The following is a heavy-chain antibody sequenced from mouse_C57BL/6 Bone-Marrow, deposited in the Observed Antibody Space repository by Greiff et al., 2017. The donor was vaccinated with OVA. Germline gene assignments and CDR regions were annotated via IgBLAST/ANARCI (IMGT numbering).Heavy chain of an antibody. CDR2: IFPGSGST. V-gene: IGHV1-75*01. CDR3: ARDAGWSTLEDY. CDR1: GYTFTDYY. Sequence: VHLVESGPELVKPGASVKISCKASGYTFTDYYINWVKQRPGQGLEWIGWIFPGSGSTYYNEKFKGKATLTVDKSSSTAYMLLSSLTSEDSAVYFCARDAGWSTLEDYWGQGTTRTVSS. J-gene: IGHJ2*01. D-gene: IGHD2-3*01.